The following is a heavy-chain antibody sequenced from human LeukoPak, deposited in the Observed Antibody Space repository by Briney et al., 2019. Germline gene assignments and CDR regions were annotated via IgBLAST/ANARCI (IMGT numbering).Heavy chain of an antibody. CDR1: GGSISSYY. CDR3: ARSVEGYCRGGSCYYYSYYMDV. CDR2: IYYSGST. J-gene: IGHJ6*03. Sequence: SETLTLTCTVSGGSISSYYWSWIRQPPGKGLEWIGYIYYSGSTNYNPSLKSRVAISVDTSKNQFSLKLSSVTAADTAVYYCARSVEGYCRGGSCYYYSYYMDVWGKGTTVTVSS. D-gene: IGHD2-15*01. V-gene: IGHV4-59*01.